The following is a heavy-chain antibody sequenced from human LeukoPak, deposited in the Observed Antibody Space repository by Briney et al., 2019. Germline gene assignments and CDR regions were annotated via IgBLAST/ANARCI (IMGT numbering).Heavy chain of an antibody. CDR2: INWNGGTT. D-gene: IGHD4-17*01. CDR1: GSTFDDYG. V-gene: IGHV3-20*04. J-gene: IGHJ4*02. Sequence: AGGSLRLSCAASGSTFDDYGMSWVRQGPGKGLEWVSGINWNGGTTGYADSVKGRFTISRDNAKNSLYLQMNSLRAEDTALYYCARAAHYGDYALVKYYFDYWGQGTLVTVSS. CDR3: ARAAHYGDYALVKYYFDY.